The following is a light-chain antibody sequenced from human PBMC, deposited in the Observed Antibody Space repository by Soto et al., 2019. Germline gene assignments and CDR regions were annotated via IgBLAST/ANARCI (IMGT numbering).Light chain of an antibody. CDR2: DVS. J-gene: IGLJ1*01. CDR3: SSYTSSSPPLYV. V-gene: IGLV2-14*01. CDR1: SSDVGGYNY. Sequence: QSALTQPASVSGSPGQSITISCTGTSSDVGGYNYVSWYQQHPGKAPKLIIYDVSNRPSGVSNRFSGSKSGNTASLTISGPQAEDEADYYSSSYTSSSPPLYVFGTGTKLTAL.